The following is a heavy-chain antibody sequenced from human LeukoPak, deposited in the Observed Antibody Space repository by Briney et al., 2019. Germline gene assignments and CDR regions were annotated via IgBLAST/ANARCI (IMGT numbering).Heavy chain of an antibody. J-gene: IGHJ4*02. CDR2: IYTSAST. V-gene: IGHV4-4*07. D-gene: IGHD1-1*01. CDR1: GGSISSYY. CDR3: ARVIRVPGTEWFDY. Sequence: SETLSLTCTVSGGSISSYYWSWIRQPAGKGLEWIGRIYTSASTNYNPSLKSRVTMSVDTSKNQFSLKLSSVTAADTAVYYCARVIRVPGTEWFDYWGQGTLVTVSS.